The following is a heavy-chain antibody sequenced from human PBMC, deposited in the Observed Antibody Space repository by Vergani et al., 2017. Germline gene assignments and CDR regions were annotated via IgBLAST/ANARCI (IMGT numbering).Heavy chain of an antibody. CDR2: IYYSGST. J-gene: IGHJ5*02. CDR3: ARDPRWGYNWFDP. V-gene: IGHV4-30-4*08. D-gene: IGHD3-16*01. Sequence: QVQLQESGPGLVKPSQTLSLTCTVSGGSISSGDYYWSWIRQPPGKGLEWIGYIYYSGSTYYNPSLKSRVTISVETSKNQFSLKLSSVTAADTAVYYCARDPRWGYNWFDPWGQGTLVTVSS. CDR1: GGSISSGDYY.